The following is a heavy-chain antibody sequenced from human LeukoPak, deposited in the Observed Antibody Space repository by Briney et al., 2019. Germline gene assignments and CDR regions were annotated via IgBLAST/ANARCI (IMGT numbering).Heavy chain of an antibody. V-gene: IGHV1-69*06. D-gene: IGHD3-3*01. J-gene: IGHJ5*02. CDR1: GGAFSSYA. Sequence: SVKVSCKASGGAFSSYAISWVRQAPGQGLEWMGGIIPIFGTANYAQKFQGRVTITADKSTSTAYMELSSLRSEDTAVYYCARGVVGDIQEGWFDPWGQGTLVTVSS. CDR3: ARGVVGDIQEGWFDP. CDR2: IIPIFGTA.